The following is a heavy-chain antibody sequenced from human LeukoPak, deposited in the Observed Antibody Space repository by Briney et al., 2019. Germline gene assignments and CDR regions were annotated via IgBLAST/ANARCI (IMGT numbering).Heavy chain of an antibody. D-gene: IGHD4-17*01. V-gene: IGHV3-23*01. Sequence: QTGGSLRLSCAASGFTFSNHGMSWVRQTPGKGLEWVSVISGSGGSTYYADSVKGRFTISRDNSKNTLYLQMNSLRAEDTAVYYCAKEIYGDSTGGRFHHWGQGTLVTVSS. CDR2: ISGSGGST. CDR1: GFTFSNHG. CDR3: AKEIYGDSTGGRFHH. J-gene: IGHJ1*01.